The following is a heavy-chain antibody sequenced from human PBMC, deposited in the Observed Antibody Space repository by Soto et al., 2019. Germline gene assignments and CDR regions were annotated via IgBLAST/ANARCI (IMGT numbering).Heavy chain of an antibody. CDR3: ARGHRDGYRSGSLDS. Sequence: SETLSLTCAVSGVSLSNPNWWAWVRQAPGKGLEWIGEIDHSGSTNYNPSLNSRVTISLDRSKNQFSLKLSSVAAADTAVYYCARGHRDGYRSGSLDSWGRGTLVTVSS. D-gene: IGHD5-12*01. V-gene: IGHV4-4*02. CDR1: GVSLSNPNW. CDR2: IDHSGST. J-gene: IGHJ4*02.